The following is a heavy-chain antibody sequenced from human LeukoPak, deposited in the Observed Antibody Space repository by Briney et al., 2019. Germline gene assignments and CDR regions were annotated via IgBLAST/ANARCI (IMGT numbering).Heavy chain of an antibody. CDR3: ARGVEQWLVRYYYYYMDV. D-gene: IGHD6-19*01. CDR1: GGSISSYY. J-gene: IGHJ6*03. V-gene: IGHV4-4*07. Sequence: SETLSLTCTVSGGSISSYYWSWIRQPAGKGLEWIGRIYTSGSTNYNPSLKSRVTMSVDTSKNQFFLKLSSVTAADTAVYYCARGVEQWLVRYYYYYMDVWGKGTTVTVSS. CDR2: IYTSGST.